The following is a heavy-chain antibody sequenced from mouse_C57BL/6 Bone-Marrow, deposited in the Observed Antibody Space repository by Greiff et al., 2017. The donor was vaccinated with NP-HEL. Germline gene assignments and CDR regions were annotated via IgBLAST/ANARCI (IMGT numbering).Heavy chain of an antibody. CDR2: IRNKANNHAT. D-gene: IGHD1-1*01. CDR1: GFAFSDSW. Sequence: EVKVEESGGGFVHPGGSMKLSCAASGFAFSDSWMDWVRQSPEQGLEWVAEIRNKANNHATYYAESVKGRFTISSDDSKLSVYLQMNSLRAEDTGIYYCTWTTVVFDYWGQGTTLTVSS. CDR3: TWTTVVFDY. V-gene: IGHV6-6*01. J-gene: IGHJ2*01.